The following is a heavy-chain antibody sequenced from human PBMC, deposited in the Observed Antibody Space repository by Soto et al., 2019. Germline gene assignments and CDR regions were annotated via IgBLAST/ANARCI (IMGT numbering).Heavy chain of an antibody. V-gene: IGHV1-69*13. CDR2: ITPIYPTT. D-gene: IGHD5-18*01. J-gene: IGHJ4*02. Sequence: ASVKVSGKASGVTFYTYTFSWVRQAPGQGLEWMGSITPIYPTTNYAEKFQGRLTVTADGSTNTAYMELNSLTSEDTAVYYCARIPRYSFPTSDDLDSWGQGTLVTVSS. CDR1: GVTFYTYT. CDR3: ARIPRYSFPTSDDLDS.